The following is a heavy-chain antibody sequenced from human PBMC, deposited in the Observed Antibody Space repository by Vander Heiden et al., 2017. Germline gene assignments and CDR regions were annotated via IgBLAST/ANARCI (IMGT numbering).Heavy chain of an antibody. J-gene: IGHJ4*02. V-gene: IGHV3-48*01. CDR1: GFIFSSYN. CDR3: ARGLNDFWSGAVDY. Sequence: EVQLVESGGGLVQPGGSLRLSGAASGFIFSSYNMNWVRQAPGKGLEWVSYISSSSYTIFYADSVKGRFTISRDNAKNSLYLQMNSLRAEDTGVYYCARGLNDFWSGAVDYWGQGTLVTVSS. D-gene: IGHD3-3*01. CDR2: ISSSSYTI.